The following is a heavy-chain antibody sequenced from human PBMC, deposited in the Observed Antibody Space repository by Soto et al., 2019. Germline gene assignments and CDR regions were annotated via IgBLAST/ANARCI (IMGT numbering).Heavy chain of an antibody. V-gene: IGHV5-51*01. CDR2: IYPGDSDT. CDR1: GFSFTTYC. D-gene: IGHD3-10*01. CDR3: ATISVVRGPTGSMDV. Sequence: PGESLKISCMGSGFSFTTYCIAWVRQMPGKGLECMGIIYPGDSDTRYSTSFQGQVTISADKSINTAYLQWSSLKASDTAMYYCATISVVRGPTGSMDVWGQGTTVTVSS. J-gene: IGHJ6*02.